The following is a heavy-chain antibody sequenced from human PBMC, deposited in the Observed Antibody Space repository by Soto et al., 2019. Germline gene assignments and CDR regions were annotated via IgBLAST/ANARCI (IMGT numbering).Heavy chain of an antibody. J-gene: IGHJ5*02. V-gene: IGHV4-30-4*01. D-gene: IGHD5-12*01. CDR1: GGSISSGDYY. CDR3: DRGYSGYDH. Sequence: QVQLQESGPGLVQPSQTLSLTCTVSGGSISSGDYYWSWTLQSPGQGLEWVGYLYYSGRTCYNPALTGRVTVSVDTSKNQFSLKLSSVTGADTSVYYCDRGYSGYDHWGQGTLVTVSS. CDR2: LYYSGRT.